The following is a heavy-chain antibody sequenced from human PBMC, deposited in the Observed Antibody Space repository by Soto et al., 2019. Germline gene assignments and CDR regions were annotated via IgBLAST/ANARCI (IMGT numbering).Heavy chain of an antibody. D-gene: IGHD2-2*01. Sequence: QVQLVQSGAEVKKPGSSVRVSCKASGGALRNNAITWVRQVPGQGLEWMGEIIPIFGTTKFAQKFQGRVTITADTSTNTTYMDLSSLRAEDTAIYYCARAPGDTGYANRGRFDHCGQGTLVTVSS. J-gene: IGHJ5*02. V-gene: IGHV1-69*06. CDR2: IIPIFGTT. CDR1: GGALRNNA. CDR3: ARAPGDTGYANRGRFDH.